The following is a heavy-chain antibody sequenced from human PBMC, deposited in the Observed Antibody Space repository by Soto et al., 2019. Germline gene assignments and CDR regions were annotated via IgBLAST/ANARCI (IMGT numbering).Heavy chain of an antibody. CDR2: VDDSGRT. Sequence: QARLQESGPGLVKPSQTLSLTCTVSGGSISSGDYYWSWIRQPPGKGLEWIGYVDDSGRTKYNPSLKSRVTISRDTSKNQFSLELSSVTAADTAVYYCASYSGSYYGGVGYWGQGTLVTVAS. CDR1: GGSISSGDYY. CDR3: ASYSGSYYGGVGY. V-gene: IGHV4-30-4*01. D-gene: IGHD1-26*01. J-gene: IGHJ4*02.